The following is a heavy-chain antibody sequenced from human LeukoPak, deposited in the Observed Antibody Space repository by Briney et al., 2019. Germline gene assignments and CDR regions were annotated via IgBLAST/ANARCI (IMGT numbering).Heavy chain of an antibody. V-gene: IGHV4-39*07. D-gene: IGHD2-2*01. J-gene: IGHJ4*02. CDR1: GGSISSSSYY. Sequence: SETLSLTCTVSGGSISSSSYYWGWIRQPPGKGLEWIGSIYYSGSTYYNPSLKRRVTISVDTSKNQFSLKLSSVTAADTAVYYCARLPLGIVVPAADYWGQGTLVTVSS. CDR3: ARLPLGIVVPAADY. CDR2: IYYSGST.